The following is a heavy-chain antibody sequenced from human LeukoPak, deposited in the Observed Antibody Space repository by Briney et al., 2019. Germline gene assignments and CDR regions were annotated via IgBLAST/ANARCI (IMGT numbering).Heavy chain of an antibody. D-gene: IGHD3-22*01. CDR2: IYQSGTT. CDR1: SDSFSSGGYS. V-gene: IGHV4-30-2*01. Sequence: TSETLSLTCAVSSDSFSSGGYSWTWNRQPPGKGLEWIGYIYQSGTTHYNPSLKSRVNISVDRSKRQISLNLSSVTAADTAVYYCARGGVFGGVVVVDAFDVWGQGTMVTVSS. CDR3: ARGGVFGGVVVVDAFDV. J-gene: IGHJ3*01.